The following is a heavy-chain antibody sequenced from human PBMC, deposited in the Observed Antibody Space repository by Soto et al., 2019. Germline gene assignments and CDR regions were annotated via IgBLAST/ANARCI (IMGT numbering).Heavy chain of an antibody. CDR2: ISSSRTYT. J-gene: IGHJ4*02. Sequence: QVQLVESGGGLVKPGGSLRLSCAASGFTFSDYYMSWLRQPPGTGLEGVSYISSSRTYTHYADSVNGRFTISRDNAKKSLYLQMNSLRAEDTAVYYCARVTGQRLYYYDSSGYVDYWGQGTLVTVCS. V-gene: IGHV3-11*06. CDR3: ARVTGQRLYYYDSSGYVDY. D-gene: IGHD3-22*01. CDR1: GFTFSDYY.